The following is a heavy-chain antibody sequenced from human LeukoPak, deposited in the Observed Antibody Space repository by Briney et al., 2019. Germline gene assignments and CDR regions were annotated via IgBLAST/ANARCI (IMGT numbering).Heavy chain of an antibody. V-gene: IGHV1-24*01. CDR3: ARDLIEPHPVAGFYYYYYYMDV. CDR2: FDPEDGET. Sequence: ASVKVSCKVSGYTLTELSMHWVRQAPGKGLEWMGGFDPEDGETTYAQKFQGRVTMTEDTSTDTAYMELSSLRSEDMAVYYCARDLIEPHPVAGFYYYYYYMDVWGKGTTVTVSS. D-gene: IGHD6-19*01. CDR1: GYTLTELS. J-gene: IGHJ6*03.